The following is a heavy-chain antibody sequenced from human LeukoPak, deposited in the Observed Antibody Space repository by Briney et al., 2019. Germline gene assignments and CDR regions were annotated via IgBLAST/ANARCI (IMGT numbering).Heavy chain of an antibody. CDR1: EYTFSSYS. Sequence: ASVKVSCKASEYTFSSYSIHWVRQAPGQRLEWMGWINAGKGNTKYSQKLQGRDTITGDPSASTAYMELSSLRSEDAAVYYCARGSCSSTSCFVDVWGQGTMVTVSS. CDR3: ARGSCSSTSCFVDV. CDR2: INAGKGNT. V-gene: IGHV1-3*01. J-gene: IGHJ6*02. D-gene: IGHD2-2*01.